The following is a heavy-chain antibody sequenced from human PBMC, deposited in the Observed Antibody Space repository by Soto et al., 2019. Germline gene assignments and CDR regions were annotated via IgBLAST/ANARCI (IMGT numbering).Heavy chain of an antibody. CDR3: ARHSSISRGLEGISSFHAFDI. V-gene: IGHV4-39*01. CDR1: GGSISSSSYY. J-gene: IGHJ3*02. CDR2: IYYSGST. Sequence: QLQLQESGPGLVKPSETLSLTCTVSGGSISSSSYYWGWIRQPPGKGLEWIGSIYYSGSTYYNPSLKSRVTISVDTSKNQFSLKLSSVTAADTAVYYCARHSSISRGLEGISSFHAFDIWGQGTMVTVSS. D-gene: IGHD3-3*01.